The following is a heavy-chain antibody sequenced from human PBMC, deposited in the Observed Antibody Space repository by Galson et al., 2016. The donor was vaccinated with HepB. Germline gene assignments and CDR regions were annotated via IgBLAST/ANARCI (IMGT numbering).Heavy chain of an antibody. CDR1: GFSISIYS. CDR3: ARGQTSFHYYYALDV. V-gene: IGHV3-74*01. J-gene: IGHJ6*02. Sequence: SLRLSCAASGFSISIYSMNWVRQAPGKGLEWVSRINGDGSSTTYADSVRGRFIISRDNAKNTLYLQMNSLRSEDTAVYYCARGQTSFHYYYALDVWGQGTTVTVSS. CDR2: INGDGSST. D-gene: IGHD2-21*01.